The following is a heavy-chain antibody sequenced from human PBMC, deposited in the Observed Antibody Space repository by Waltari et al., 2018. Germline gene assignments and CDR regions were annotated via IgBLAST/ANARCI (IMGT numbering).Heavy chain of an antibody. CDR1: GFTFTSSA. J-gene: IGHJ6*02. V-gene: IGHV1-58*01. Sequence: QMQLVQSGPEVKKPGTSVKVSCKASGFTFTSSAVQWVRQARGQRLEWIGWIVVGSGNTNYAQKFQERVTITRDMSTSTAYMELSSLRAEDTAVYYCARVGVPRYYYGMDVWGQGTTVTVSS. CDR3: ARVGVPRYYYGMDV. CDR2: IVVGSGNT. D-gene: IGHD2-15*01.